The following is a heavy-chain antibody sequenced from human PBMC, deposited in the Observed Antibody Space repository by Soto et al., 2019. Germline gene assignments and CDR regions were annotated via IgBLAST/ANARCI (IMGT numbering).Heavy chain of an antibody. CDR2: VYYSGST. CDR3: ARDLRKRNIVATIISPYGMDV. J-gene: IGHJ6*02. CDR1: GGSVSSGSYY. D-gene: IGHD5-12*01. Sequence: PSETLSLTCTVSGGSVSSGSYYWSWIRQPPGKGLEWIGYVYYSGSTNYNPSLKSRVTISVDTSKNQFSLKLSSVTAADTAVYYCARDLRKRNIVATIISPYGMDVWGQGTTVTVSS. V-gene: IGHV4-61*01.